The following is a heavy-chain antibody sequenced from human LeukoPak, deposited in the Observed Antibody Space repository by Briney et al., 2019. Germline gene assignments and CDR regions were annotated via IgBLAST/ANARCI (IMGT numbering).Heavy chain of an antibody. CDR1: GFTFSDYY. J-gene: IGHJ6*03. V-gene: IGHV3-11*04. D-gene: IGHD3-3*01. CDR2: ISSSGSTI. CDR3: ARDQREEGGNSYYDFWSGYYRSYYYYMDV. Sequence: GGSLRLSCAASGFTFSDYYMSWIRQAPGKGLEWVSYISSSGSTIYYADSVKGRFTISRDNAKNSLYLQMNSLRAEDTAVYYCARDQREEGGNSYYDFWSGYYRSYYYYMDVWGKGTTVTVSS.